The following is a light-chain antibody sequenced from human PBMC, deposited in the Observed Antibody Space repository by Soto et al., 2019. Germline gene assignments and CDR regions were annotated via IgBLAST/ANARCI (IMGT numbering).Light chain of an antibody. J-gene: IGLJ1*01. V-gene: IGLV2-8*01. Sequence: QSALTQPPSASGSPGQSVAISCTGTSSDVGGYNYVSWYQQHPGKAPKLMIYEVNKRPSGVPDRFSGSKSGNTASLTVSGLQAEDEADYYCSSYAGSSNVFGTGTKATVL. CDR3: SSYAGSSNV. CDR1: SSDVGGYNY. CDR2: EVN.